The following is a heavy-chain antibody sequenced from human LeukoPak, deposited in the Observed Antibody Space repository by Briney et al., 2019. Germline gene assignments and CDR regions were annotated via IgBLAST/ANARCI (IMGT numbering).Heavy chain of an antibody. V-gene: IGHV3-23*01. Sequence: GRSLRLSCAGSGFTLGSYAMSWVRQAPGKGLEWVSAISGNGYNTYYADSVKGRFTISSETSGNTLYLQMHNLRAEETAVYYCAKGVRLWFAFYFDYWGQGTLVTVSS. J-gene: IGHJ4*02. D-gene: IGHD3-10*01. CDR2: ISGNGYNT. CDR3: AKGVRLWFAFYFDY. CDR1: GFTLGSYA.